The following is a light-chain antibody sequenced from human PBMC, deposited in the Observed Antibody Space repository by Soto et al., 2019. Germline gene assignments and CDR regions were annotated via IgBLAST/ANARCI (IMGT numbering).Light chain of an antibody. Sequence: EIVMTQSPATLSVSPGERATLSCRASQSVSSNLAWYQQKPGQAPRLLIYGASTRATGIPARFSGSGSGTEFTLTISSLQSEDFAVYYCQQYDNWLGTFGQGTGWIS. V-gene: IGKV3-15*01. CDR1: QSVSSN. J-gene: IGKJ1*01. CDR2: GAS. CDR3: QQYDNWLGT.